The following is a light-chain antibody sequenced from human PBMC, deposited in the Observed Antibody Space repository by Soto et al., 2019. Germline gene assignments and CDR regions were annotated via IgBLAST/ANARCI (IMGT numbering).Light chain of an antibody. V-gene: IGKV4-1*01. CDR3: QQYYSTPYT. Sequence: DIVMTQSPDSLAVSLGERATINCKSSRSILYSSNTKNSLAWYQQKPGQPPKLLIYWASTRESGVPDRFSGSGSGTDFTLTISSLQAEDVAVYYCQQYYSTPYTFGQWTKLEIK. J-gene: IGKJ2*01. CDR2: WAS. CDR1: RSILYSSNTKNS.